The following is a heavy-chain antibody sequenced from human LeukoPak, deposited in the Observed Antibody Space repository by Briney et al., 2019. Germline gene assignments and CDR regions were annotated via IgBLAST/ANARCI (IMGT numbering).Heavy chain of an antibody. D-gene: IGHD6-13*01. V-gene: IGHV3-9*01. CDR3: ARLDAYASSRYQGYV. J-gene: IGHJ3*01. CDR1: GFTFDDYA. CDR2: ISWNSGSI. Sequence: GGSLRLSCAASGFTFDDYAMHWVRQAPGKGLEWVSGISWNSGSIGYADSVKGRFTISRDNAKNTLYLQMNSLRAEDTAVYYCARLDAYASSRYQGYVWGQGTMVTVSS.